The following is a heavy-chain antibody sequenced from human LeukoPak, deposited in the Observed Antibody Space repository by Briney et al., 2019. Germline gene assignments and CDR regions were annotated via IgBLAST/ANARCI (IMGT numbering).Heavy chain of an antibody. Sequence: GGSLRLSCAASGFTFNSYWMNWVRQAPGEGLEWVANIKRDGSEKYYVDSVKGRFTISRDNAKNSLDLQMNSLRVEDTAVYYCARLGPASSGWPESFDYWGQGTLVTVSS. CDR2: IKRDGSEK. J-gene: IGHJ4*02. CDR1: GFTFNSYW. CDR3: ARLGPASSGWPESFDY. D-gene: IGHD6-19*01. V-gene: IGHV3-7*03.